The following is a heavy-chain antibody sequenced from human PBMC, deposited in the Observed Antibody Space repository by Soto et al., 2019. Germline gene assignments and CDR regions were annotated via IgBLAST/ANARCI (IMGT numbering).Heavy chain of an antibody. Sequence: KVSCKASGYTFTDYYMHWVRQAPGQGLEWMGWINPNSGGTNYAQKFQGRVTMTRDTSISTAYMELSRLRSDDTAVYYCARKLELRGSYYYYYDMDVWGQGTTVTVSS. CDR1: GYTFTDYY. V-gene: IGHV1-2*02. J-gene: IGHJ6*02. CDR3: ARKLELRGSYYYYYDMDV. CDR2: INPNSGGT. D-gene: IGHD1-7*01.